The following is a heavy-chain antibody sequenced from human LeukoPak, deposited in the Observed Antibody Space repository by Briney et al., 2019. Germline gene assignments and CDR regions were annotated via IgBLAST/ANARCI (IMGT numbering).Heavy chain of an antibody. CDR2: IIPIFGTA. Sequence: ASVKVSCKASGGTFSSYAISWVRQAPGQGLEWMGGIIPIFGTANYAQKFQGRVTITADESTSTAYMELSRLRSDDTAVYYCARDLASYYYDSSGKFPYFDYWGQGTLVTASS. D-gene: IGHD3-22*01. J-gene: IGHJ4*02. CDR1: GGTFSSYA. V-gene: IGHV1-69*01. CDR3: ARDLASYYYDSSGKFPYFDY.